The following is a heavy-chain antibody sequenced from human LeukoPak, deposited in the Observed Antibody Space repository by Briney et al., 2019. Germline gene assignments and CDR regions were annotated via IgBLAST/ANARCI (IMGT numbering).Heavy chain of an antibody. D-gene: IGHD5-18*01. CDR1: GGSFSGYY. Sequence: PSETLSLTCAVYGGSFSGYYWSWIRQPPGKGLEWIGEINHSGSTNYNPSLKSRVTISVDTSKNQFSLKLSSVTAADTAVYYCARGGGYSYGYPRTIDYWGQGTLVTVSS. CDR2: INHSGST. CDR3: ARGGGYSYGYPRTIDY. V-gene: IGHV4-34*01. J-gene: IGHJ4*02.